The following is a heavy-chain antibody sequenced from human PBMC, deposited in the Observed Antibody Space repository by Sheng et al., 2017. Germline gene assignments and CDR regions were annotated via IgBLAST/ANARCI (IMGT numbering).Heavy chain of an antibody. D-gene: IGHD3-3*01. CDR2: IYHSGST. CDR1: GYSISSGYY. V-gene: IGHV4-38-2*01. Sequence: QVQLQESGPGLVKPSETLSLTCAVSGYSISSGYYWGWIRQPPGKGLEWIGSIYHSGSTYYNPSLKSRVTISVDTSKNQFSLKLSSVTAADTAVYYCARGNYDFWSGYPSGMDVWGQGTTVTVSS. CDR3: ARGNYDFWSGYPSGMDV. J-gene: IGHJ6*02.